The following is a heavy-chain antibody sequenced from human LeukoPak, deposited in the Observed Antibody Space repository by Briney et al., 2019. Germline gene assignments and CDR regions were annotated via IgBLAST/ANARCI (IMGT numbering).Heavy chain of an antibody. V-gene: IGHV4-59*11. J-gene: IGHJ6*03. CDR3: ETGQVDYFYYMDV. CDR2: IYYSGAT. CDR1: GGSISSHY. Sequence: SETLSLTCSVSGGSISSHYWSWIRQPPGKGPEWIGYIYYSGATNYNPSLISRVTISVDTSKNQFSLKVTSVTAADTAVYYCETGQVDYFYYMDVWGKGTTVTVSS.